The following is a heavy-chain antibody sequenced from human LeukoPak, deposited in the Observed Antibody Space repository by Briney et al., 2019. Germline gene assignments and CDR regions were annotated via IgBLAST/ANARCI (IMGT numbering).Heavy chain of an antibody. CDR3: AKRPSDYGDYVTYFDY. D-gene: IGHD4-17*01. Sequence: GGSLRLSCAASGFSFISYGMHWVRQAPGKGLEWVGVISDDGRNKKYADSVKGRFTIPRDNSKDTLYLQMNSPRDEDTAVYYCAKRPSDYGDYVTYFDYWGQGTLVTVSS. CDR2: ISDDGRNK. CDR1: GFSFISYG. J-gene: IGHJ4*02. V-gene: IGHV3-30*18.